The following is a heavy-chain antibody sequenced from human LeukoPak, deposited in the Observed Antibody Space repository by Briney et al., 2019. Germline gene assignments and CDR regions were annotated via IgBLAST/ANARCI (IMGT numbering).Heavy chain of an antibody. J-gene: IGHJ3*02. D-gene: IGHD3-10*01. CDR3: ARGVLLWFGESHDAFDI. CDR2: INPNSGGT. Sequence: ASVKVSCKASGYTFTVYYMHWVRQAPGQGLEWMGWINPNSGGTNYAQKFQGRVTMTRDTSISTAYMELSRLRSDDTAVYYCARGVLLWFGESHDAFDIWGQGTMVTVSS. V-gene: IGHV1-2*02. CDR1: GYTFTVYY.